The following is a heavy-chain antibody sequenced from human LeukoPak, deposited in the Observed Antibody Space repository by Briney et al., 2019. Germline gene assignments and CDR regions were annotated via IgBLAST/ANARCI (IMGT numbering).Heavy chain of an antibody. CDR1: GFTFSSYW. CDR3: ASSWYYDFWSGREALY. CDR2: INSDGSST. J-gene: IGHJ4*02. D-gene: IGHD3-3*01. Sequence: PGGSLRPSCAASGFTFSSYWMHWVRQAPGKGLVWVSRINSDGSSTSYADSVKGRFTISRDNAKNTLYLQMNSLRAEDTAVYYCASSWYYDFWSGREALYWGQGTRVTVSS. V-gene: IGHV3-74*01.